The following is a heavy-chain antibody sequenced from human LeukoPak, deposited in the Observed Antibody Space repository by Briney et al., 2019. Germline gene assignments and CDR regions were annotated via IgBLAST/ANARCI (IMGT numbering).Heavy chain of an antibody. CDR3: ARGLGAAAGTGIGY. CDR2: INPNSGNT. V-gene: IGHV1-8*02. D-gene: IGHD6-13*01. CDR1: GYTFTSYA. J-gene: IGHJ4*02. Sequence: ASVKVSCKASGYTFTSYAMHWVRQAPGQRLEWMGWINPNSGNTGYAQKFQGRVTMTRNTSISTAYMELSSLRSEDTAVYYCARGLGAAAGTGIGYWGQGTLVTVSS.